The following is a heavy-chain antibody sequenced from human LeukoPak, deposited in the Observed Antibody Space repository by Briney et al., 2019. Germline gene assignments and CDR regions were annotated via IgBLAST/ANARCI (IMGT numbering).Heavy chain of an antibody. CDR2: IKPDRSAT. D-gene: IGHD2-15*01. CDR1: GFTFSDEW. Sequence: SGGSLRLSCVASGFTFSDEWMTWVRQTPGTGLEWVATIKPDRSATFYVDSVKGRFTISRDNAEKSLYLQMNSLRVEDTAVYYCARGECDIWGQGTLVTVSS. J-gene: IGHJ4*02. CDR3: ARGECDI. V-gene: IGHV3-7*01.